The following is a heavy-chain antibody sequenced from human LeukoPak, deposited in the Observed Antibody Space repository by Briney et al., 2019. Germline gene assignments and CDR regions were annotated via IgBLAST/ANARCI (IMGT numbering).Heavy chain of an antibody. J-gene: IGHJ4*02. CDR1: GFTFSSYA. V-gene: IGHV3-23*01. Sequence: GGSLRLSCAASGFTFSSYAMSWVRQAPGKGLEWVSAISGSGGSTYYADSVKGRFTISRDNPKNTLYLQMNSLRAEDTAVYYCAKVEGGPGAAADPPYFDYWGQGTLVTVSS. CDR2: ISGSGGST. CDR3: AKVEGGPGAAADPPYFDY. D-gene: IGHD6-13*01.